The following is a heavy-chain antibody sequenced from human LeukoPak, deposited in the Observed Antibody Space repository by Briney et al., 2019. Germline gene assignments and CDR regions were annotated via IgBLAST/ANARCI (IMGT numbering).Heavy chain of an antibody. CDR3: ARGNGYGDYEPAVGSPYNWFDP. D-gene: IGHD4-17*01. J-gene: IGHJ5*02. CDR1: GFTFSSYG. Sequence: GRSLRLSCAASGFTFSSYGMHWVRQAPGKGLEWVAVIWCDGSNKYYADSVKGRFTISRDNSKNTLYLQMNSLRAEDTAVYYCARGNGYGDYEPAVGSPYNWFDPWGQGTLVTVSS. V-gene: IGHV3-33*01. CDR2: IWCDGSNK.